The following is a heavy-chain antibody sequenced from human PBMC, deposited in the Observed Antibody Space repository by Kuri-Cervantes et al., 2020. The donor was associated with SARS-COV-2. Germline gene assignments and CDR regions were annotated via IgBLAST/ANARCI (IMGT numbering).Heavy chain of an antibody. CDR1: GGSISSSSYY. D-gene: IGHD3-22*01. CDR3: ARSALMYYYDSSGSTFDP. V-gene: IGHV4-39*01. J-gene: IGHJ5*02. CDR2: IYYSGST. Sequence: GSLRLSCTVSGGSISSSSYYWGWIRQPPGKGLEWIGSIYYSGSTYYNPSLKSRVTISVDTSKNQFSLKLSSVTAADTAVYYCARSALMYYYDSSGSTFDPWGQGTLVTVSS.